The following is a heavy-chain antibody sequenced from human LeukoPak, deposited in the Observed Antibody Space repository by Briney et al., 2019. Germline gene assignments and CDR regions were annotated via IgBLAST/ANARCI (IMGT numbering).Heavy chain of an antibody. J-gene: IGHJ4*02. CDR3: ARHGFTSIAAAGFYY. D-gene: IGHD6-13*01. CDR2: FSYDGTNK. CDR1: GFTFSNYA. V-gene: IGHV3-30*03. Sequence: GGSLRLSCAASGFTFSNYAMHWVRQAPGKGLEWVTVFSYDGTNKYYADSVKGRFTISRDNSKNTLYLQMDSLRAEDTAVYYCARHGFTSIAAAGFYYWGQGTLVTVSS.